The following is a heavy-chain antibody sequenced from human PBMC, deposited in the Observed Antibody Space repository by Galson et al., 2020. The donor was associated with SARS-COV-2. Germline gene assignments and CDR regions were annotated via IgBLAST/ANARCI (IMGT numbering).Heavy chain of an antibody. CDR3: ARKRPDYGGGFNS. D-gene: IGHD4-17*01. CDR1: GGSISSGSFY. Sequence: ASETLSLTCTVSGGSISSGSFYWTWIRQRPGTGLEWIGYLHYSGSVHDNPSLRSRLSISMDTTQNQFSLKLTSLTAADTAVYYCARKRPDYGGGFNSWGQGTLVTVSS. J-gene: IGHJ4*02. V-gene: IGHV4-31*03. CDR2: LHYSGSV.